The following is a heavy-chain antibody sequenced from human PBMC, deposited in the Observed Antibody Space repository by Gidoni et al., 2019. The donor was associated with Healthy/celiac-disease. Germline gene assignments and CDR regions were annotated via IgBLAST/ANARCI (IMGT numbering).Heavy chain of an antibody. D-gene: IGHD1-26*01. CDR3: AREDRGVGAKYYFDY. CDR2: IIPIFGSA. V-gene: IGHV1-69*01. CDR1: GGTFSSYA. J-gene: IGHJ4*02. Sequence: QVQLVQSGAEVTKPGSSVQVSCKASGGTFSSYAISWVRQAPGQGLEWMGGIIPIFGSANYAQKFQGRVTITADESTSTAYMELSSLRSEDTAVYYCAREDRGVGAKYYFDYWGQGTLVTVSS.